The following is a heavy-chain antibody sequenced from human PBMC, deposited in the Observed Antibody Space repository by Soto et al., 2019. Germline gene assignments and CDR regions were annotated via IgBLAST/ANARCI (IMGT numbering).Heavy chain of an antibody. CDR2: ISGNGDNT. CDR3: ARETVAYYCYYGLDV. CDR1: GFTFSSYA. V-gene: IGHV3-23*01. D-gene: IGHD4-4*01. Sequence: PGGSLRLSCAASGFTFSSYAMSWVRQAPGTGLEWVSSISGNGDNTFYGDSVKGRITISRDNSKNTVYLQMKGLRAEDMAVYYCARETVAYYCYYGLDVWGQCTAVTVSS. J-gene: IGHJ6*02.